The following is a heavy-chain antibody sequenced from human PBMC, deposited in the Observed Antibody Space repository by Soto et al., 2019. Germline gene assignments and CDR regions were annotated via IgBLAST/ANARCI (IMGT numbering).Heavy chain of an antibody. CDR2: ISYDGSNK. Sequence: PGGSLRLSCAASGFTFSSYGMHWVRQAPGKGLEWVAVISYDGSNKYYADSVKGRFTISRDNSKNTLYLQMNSLRAEDTAVYYCAKGRHNGYWLDPWGQGTLVTVSS. D-gene: IGHD1-1*01. CDR3: AKGRHNGYWLDP. V-gene: IGHV3-30*18. J-gene: IGHJ5*02. CDR1: GFTFSSYG.